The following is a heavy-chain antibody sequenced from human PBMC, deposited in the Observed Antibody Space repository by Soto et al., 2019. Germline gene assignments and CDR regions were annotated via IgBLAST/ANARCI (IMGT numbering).Heavy chain of an antibody. CDR1: GGSITSYH. V-gene: IGHV4-59*01. D-gene: IGHD5-12*01. CDR2: TAYTGNT. Sequence: PDALSLTCFVSGGSITSYHWSWIRQFPGKGLEWIAYTAYTGNTNYNPSLKSRVTISMDTSKNQLSLKLTSMTAADTAVYYCAREGSYSAYNFAHGIQLWSFDFWGQGDLVTVSS. J-gene: IGHJ4*02. CDR3: AREGSYSAYNFAHGIQLWSFDF.